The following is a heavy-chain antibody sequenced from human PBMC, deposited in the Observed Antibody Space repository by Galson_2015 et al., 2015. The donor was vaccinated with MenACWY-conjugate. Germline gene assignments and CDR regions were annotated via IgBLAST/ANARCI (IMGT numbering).Heavy chain of an antibody. Sequence: SETLSLTCTVSGGSIANINYYWGWIRQPPGKGLEWIGSICYTGNTYYNPSLRSRLTISVDTSKNLLSLKLSSVTAADTAVYYCARPREGLGVTGTKDGVDVWGQGTTVIVSS. CDR2: ICYTGNT. CDR1: GGSIANINYY. J-gene: IGHJ6*02. D-gene: IGHD3-3*01. CDR3: ARPREGLGVTGTKDGVDV. V-gene: IGHV4-39*07.